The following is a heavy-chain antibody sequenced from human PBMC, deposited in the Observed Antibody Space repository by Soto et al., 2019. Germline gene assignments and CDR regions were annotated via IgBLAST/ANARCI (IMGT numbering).Heavy chain of an antibody. V-gene: IGHV3-23*01. D-gene: IGHD1-7*01. Sequence: GGSLRLSCAASGFTFSSYAMSWVRQAPGKGLEWVSAISGSGGSTYYADSVKGRFTISRDNSKNTLYLQMNSLRAEDTAVCDCSEGRYNWNYADFDVWGQGTLVTVSS. J-gene: IGHJ4*02. CDR1: GFTFSSYA. CDR3: SEGRYNWNYADFDV. CDR2: ISGSGGST.